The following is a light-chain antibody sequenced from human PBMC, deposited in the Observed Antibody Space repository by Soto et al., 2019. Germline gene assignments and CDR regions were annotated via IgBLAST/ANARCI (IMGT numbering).Light chain of an antibody. CDR3: QHYNRYSAT. CDR2: QAS. Sequence: LSASVGDRVTITCRASQSITPWLAWYQQKPGKVPKLLIYQASSLESGVPLRFSGSASGTEFTLTINSLQPDDVATYYCQHYNRYSATLGQGTKVDIK. CDR1: QSITPW. V-gene: IGKV1-5*03. J-gene: IGKJ1*01.